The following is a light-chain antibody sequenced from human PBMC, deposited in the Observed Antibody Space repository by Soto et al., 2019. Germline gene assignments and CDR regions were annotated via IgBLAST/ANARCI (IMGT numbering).Light chain of an antibody. CDR2: EVS. V-gene: IGLV2-14*01. Sequence: QSALTQPASVSGSPGQSITISCTGTSSDVGGYNYVSWYQQHPGKAPKLMIYEVSNRPSGVSNRFSGSKYGNTASLTISGLQAEDEADYYCSSYTSSSTVVFGGGTK. CDR3: SSYTSSSTVV. J-gene: IGLJ2*01. CDR1: SSDVGGYNY.